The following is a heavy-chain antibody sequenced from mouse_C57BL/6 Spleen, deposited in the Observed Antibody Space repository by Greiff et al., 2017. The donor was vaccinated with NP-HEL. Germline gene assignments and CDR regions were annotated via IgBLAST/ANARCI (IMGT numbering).Heavy chain of an antibody. Sequence: EVKVVESGEGLVKPGGSLKLSCAASGFTFSSYAMSWVRQTPEKRLEWVAYISSGGDYIYYADTVKGRFPISRDNARNTLYLQMSSLKSEDTAMYYCTRDGPYFDYWGQGTTLTVSS. V-gene: IGHV5-9-1*02. J-gene: IGHJ2*01. D-gene: IGHD2-3*01. CDR1: GFTFSSYA. CDR2: ISSGGDYI. CDR3: TRDGPYFDY.